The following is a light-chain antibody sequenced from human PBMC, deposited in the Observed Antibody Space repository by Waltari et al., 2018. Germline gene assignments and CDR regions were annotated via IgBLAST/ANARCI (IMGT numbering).Light chain of an antibody. J-gene: IGLJ1*01. CDR2: TNN. V-gene: IGLV1-40*01. Sequence: QSVLTQPPSVSGALGHRVTNSCTGSRSNIRVVYKPPWYQQLPGTAPKLRIYTNNNRPSGVPDRFSGSKSGTSASLAITGLQAEDEADYYCQSYDSSLSEEVFGTGTKVTVL. CDR3: QSYDSSLSEEV. CDR1: RSNIRVVYK.